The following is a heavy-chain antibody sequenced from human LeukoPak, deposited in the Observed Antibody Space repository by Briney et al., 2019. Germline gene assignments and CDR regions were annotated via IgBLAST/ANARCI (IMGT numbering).Heavy chain of an antibody. CDR3: ARDGTAAGLYFDL. V-gene: IGHV3-7*01. CDR1: GFAFSSYW. CDR2: IRQDGGEK. Sequence: GGSLRLSCAVSGFAFSSYWMNWVRQAPGKGLEWVASIRQDGGEKSYVDSVKGRFTISRDNTKNSLYLQMSSLRAEDTAVYYCARDGTAAGLYFDLWGQGTLVTVSS. D-gene: IGHD6-13*01. J-gene: IGHJ4*01.